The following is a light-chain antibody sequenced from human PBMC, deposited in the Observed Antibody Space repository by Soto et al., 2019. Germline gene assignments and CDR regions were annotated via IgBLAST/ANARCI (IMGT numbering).Light chain of an antibody. CDR1: SSDVGSYNR. CDR2: EVS. Sequence: QSVLTQPPSVSGAPGQSVTISCTGTSSDVGSYNRVSWYQQPPGTAPKLMIYEVSNRPSGVPDRFSGSKSGNTASLTISGLQAEDEADDYCSSFTSSSTNVFGTGTKLTVL. V-gene: IGLV2-18*02. J-gene: IGLJ1*01. CDR3: SSFTSSSTNV.